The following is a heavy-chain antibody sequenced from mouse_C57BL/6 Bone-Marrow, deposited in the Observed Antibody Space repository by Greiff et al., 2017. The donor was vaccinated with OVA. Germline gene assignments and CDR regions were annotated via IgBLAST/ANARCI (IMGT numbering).Heavy chain of an antibody. CDR2: IYPGDGDT. CDR3: ARKVDLYDGYLYYCDY. V-gene: IGHV1-80*01. J-gene: IGHJ2*01. CDR1: GYAFSSYW. Sequence: QVQLKQSGAELVKPGASVKISCKASGYAFSSYWMNWVKQRPGKGLEWIGQIYPGDGDTNYNGKFKGKATLTADKSSRTAYMQLSSLTSEDSAIYFCARKVDLYDGYLYYCDYWGQGTTLTVSS. D-gene: IGHD2-3*01.